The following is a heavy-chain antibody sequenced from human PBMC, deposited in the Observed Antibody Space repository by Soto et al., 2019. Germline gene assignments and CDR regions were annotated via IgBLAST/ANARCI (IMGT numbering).Heavy chain of an antibody. Sequence: GGSLRLSCAASGFTFSSDWMHWFRQAPGKGLVWVSRIDSGGRTTTYADPVKGRFTISRDNAKKTLYLQMNGLRAEDTALYYCARWFTYGNFDYFDYWGQGTQVTVSS. J-gene: IGHJ4*02. CDR2: IDSGGRTT. CDR1: GFTFSSDW. D-gene: IGHD3-10*01. V-gene: IGHV3-74*01. CDR3: ARWFTYGNFDYFDY.